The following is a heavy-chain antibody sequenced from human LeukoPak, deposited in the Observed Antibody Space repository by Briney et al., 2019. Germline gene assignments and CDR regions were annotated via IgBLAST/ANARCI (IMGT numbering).Heavy chain of an antibody. D-gene: IGHD3-10*01. V-gene: IGHV4-39*01. CDR3: ARHGSGYWFDP. CDR1: GGSLSSSSYY. CDR2: IYYSGST. Sequence: PETLSLTCTVSGGSLSSSSYYWGWIRQPPGKGLGWIGSIYYSGSTYYNPSLKSRVTISVDTSKNQFSLKLSSVTVADTAVYYCARHGSGYWFDPWGQGTLVTVSS. J-gene: IGHJ5*02.